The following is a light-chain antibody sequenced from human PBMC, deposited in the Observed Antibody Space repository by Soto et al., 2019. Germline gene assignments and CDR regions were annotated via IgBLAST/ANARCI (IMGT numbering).Light chain of an antibody. CDR3: HQYNTWPLT. CDR1: QTIRSD. Sequence: EIVMTQSPVTLSVSPGERATLSCRASQTIRSDLAWYQQKPGQAPRLLISDASTRATSIPARFNGSGSGTEFTLAISSLQSEDFAIYYCHQYNTWPLTFGGGTKVEMK. J-gene: IGKJ4*01. CDR2: DAS. V-gene: IGKV3-15*01.